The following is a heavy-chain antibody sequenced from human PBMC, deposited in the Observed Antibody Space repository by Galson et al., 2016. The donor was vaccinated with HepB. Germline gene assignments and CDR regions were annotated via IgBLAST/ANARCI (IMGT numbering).Heavy chain of an antibody. V-gene: IGHV2-70*13. CDR2: IDWDGDK. D-gene: IGHD3-10*02. CDR3: ARIMRWDYYGRWALPGFFDV. CDR1: GFSLSTSGMC. Sequence: PALVTPTQTLTLTCTFSGFSLSTSGMCVSWIRQPPGKALEWLGIIDWDGDKNFNTSLKARLTISKDTSKNQVVLTMTNMDPLDTATYYCARIMRWDYYGRWALPGFFDVWGQGTTVTVSS. J-gene: IGHJ3*01.